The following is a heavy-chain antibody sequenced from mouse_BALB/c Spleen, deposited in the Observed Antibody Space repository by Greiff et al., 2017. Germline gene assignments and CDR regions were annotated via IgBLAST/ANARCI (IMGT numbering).Heavy chain of an antibody. CDR1: GFTFSSYT. V-gene: IGHV5-6-4*01. D-gene: IGHD1-1*01. CDR3: TRDEGYYGSRAFAY. Sequence: EVKLMESGGGLVKPGGSLKLSCAASGFTFSSYTMSWVRQTPEKRLEWVATISSGGSYTYYPDSVKGRFTISRDNAKNTLYLQMSSLKSEDTAMYYCTRDEGYYGSRAFAYWGQGTLVTVSA. CDR2: ISSGGSYT. J-gene: IGHJ3*01.